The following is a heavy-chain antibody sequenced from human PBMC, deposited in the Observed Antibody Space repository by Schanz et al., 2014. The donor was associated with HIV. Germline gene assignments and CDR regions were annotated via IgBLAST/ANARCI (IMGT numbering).Heavy chain of an antibody. CDR3: AKAGGGPSPSYYGMDV. V-gene: IGHV3-33*06. J-gene: IGHJ6*02. D-gene: IGHD3-10*01. CDR1: GFTFSYYG. Sequence: QVQLVESGGGVVQPGRSLRLSCAASGFTFSYYGMHWVRQAPGKGLEWVAVIWYDGSNKYYADSVKGRFTISRDNSKNTLYLQMNSLRAEDTAMYYCAKAGGGPSPSYYGMDVWGQGTTVTVSS. CDR2: IWYDGSNK.